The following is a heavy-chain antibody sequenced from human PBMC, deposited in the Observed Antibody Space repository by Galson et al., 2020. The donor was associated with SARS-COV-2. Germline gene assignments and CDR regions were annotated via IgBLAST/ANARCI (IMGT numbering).Heavy chain of an antibody. CDR2: VYLSGNT. CDR1: GFSISSNYY. J-gene: IGHJ5*01. CDR3: ARRTVGAPDWFDS. Sequence: SETLSLTCAVPGFSISSNYYWGWIRKPPGKGLEWIGSVYLSGNTYYNPSLNRRVTISVDTSKNQFALELRSVTAADPAMYYCARRTVGAPDWFDSWGQGTLVAVSS. D-gene: IGHD1-26*01. V-gene: IGHV4-38-2*01.